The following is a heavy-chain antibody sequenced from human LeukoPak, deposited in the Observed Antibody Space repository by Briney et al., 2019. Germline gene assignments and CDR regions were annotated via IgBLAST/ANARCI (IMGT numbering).Heavy chain of an antibody. CDR1: GFTFDTYA. CDR3: AKDAIRWKGIYDAFDI. D-gene: IGHD4-23*01. J-gene: IGHJ3*02. V-gene: IGHV3-23*01. Sequence: PGGSLRLSCAASGFTFDTYAMSWVRQAPGKGLELVSTIGNTETYNADSVNGRFTISRDNRQNTVYLQMTSLRDEDTAVYFCAKDAIRWKGIYDAFDIWGQGTRVTVSS. CDR2: IGNTET.